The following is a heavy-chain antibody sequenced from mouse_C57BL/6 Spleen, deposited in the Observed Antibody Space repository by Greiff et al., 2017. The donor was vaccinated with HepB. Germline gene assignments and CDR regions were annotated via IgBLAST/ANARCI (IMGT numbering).Heavy chain of an antibody. CDR3: ARETDYWYFDV. V-gene: IGHV1-61*01. CDR2: IYPSDSET. CDR1: GYTFTSYW. Sequence: VQLQQPGAELVRPGSSVKLSCKASGYTFTSYWMDWVKQRPGQGLEWIGNIYPSDSETHYNQKFKDKATLTVDKSSSTAYMQLSSLTSKDSAVYYCARETDYWYFDVWGTGTTVTVSS. J-gene: IGHJ1*03.